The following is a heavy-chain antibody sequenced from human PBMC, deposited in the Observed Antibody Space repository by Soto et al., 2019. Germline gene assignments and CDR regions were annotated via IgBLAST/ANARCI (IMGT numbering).Heavy chain of an antibody. D-gene: IGHD2-2*01. J-gene: IGHJ5*02. V-gene: IGHV4-34*01. Sequence: RISKTPGKGLEWIGEINHSGSTNYNPSLKSRVTISVDTSKNQFSLKLSSVTAADTAVYYCARGESIVVVPAAMRFFWFDPWGQGTLVTVSS. CDR3: ARGESIVVVPAAMRFFWFDP. CDR2: INHSGST.